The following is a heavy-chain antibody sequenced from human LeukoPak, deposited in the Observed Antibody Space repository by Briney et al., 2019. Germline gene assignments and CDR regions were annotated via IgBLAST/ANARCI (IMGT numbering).Heavy chain of an antibody. J-gene: IGHJ5*02. Sequence: SETLSLTCAVYGGSFSGYYWSWIRQPPGKGLEWIGEINHSGSTNYKPSLKSRVTISVDASKNLFALKLSSVNAADTAVYYCARDRYCSGGSCYLGWFDPWGQGTLVTVSS. CDR2: INHSGST. D-gene: IGHD2-15*01. CDR1: GGSFSGYY. CDR3: ARDRYCSGGSCYLGWFDP. V-gene: IGHV4-34*01.